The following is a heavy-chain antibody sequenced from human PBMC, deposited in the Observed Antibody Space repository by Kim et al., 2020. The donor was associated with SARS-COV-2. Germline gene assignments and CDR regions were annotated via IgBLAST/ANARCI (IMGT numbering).Heavy chain of an antibody. J-gene: IGHJ5*01. Sequence: GGTLRLSCAASGFTFSSNALSWVRQAPGQGPEWVSIVSGSCGSRSYADPVKGRFAISSDNSKKTLYLLMISPRAEDAASEYCSKGESNNW. CDR1: GFTFSSNA. CDR2: VSGSCGSR. CDR3: SKGESNNW. D-gene: IGHD1-26*01. V-gene: IGHV3-23*01.